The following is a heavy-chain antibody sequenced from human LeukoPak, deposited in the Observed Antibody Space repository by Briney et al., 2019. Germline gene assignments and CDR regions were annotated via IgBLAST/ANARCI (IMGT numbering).Heavy chain of an antibody. D-gene: IGHD3-3*01. CDR3: ARGVGYYDFWAPRRDWFDP. CDR1: GGSFSGYY. Sequence: SETLSLTCAVYGGSFSGYYWSWIRQPPGKGREWIGEMNHSGSTNYNPSLKSRVTISVDTSKNQFSLKLSSVTAADTAVYYCARGVGYYDFWAPRRDWFDPWGQGTLVTVSS. J-gene: IGHJ5*02. V-gene: IGHV4-34*01. CDR2: MNHSGST.